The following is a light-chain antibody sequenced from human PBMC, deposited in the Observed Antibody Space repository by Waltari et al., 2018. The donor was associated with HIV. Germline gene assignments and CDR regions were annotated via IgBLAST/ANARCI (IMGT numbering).Light chain of an antibody. V-gene: IGKV4-1*01. J-gene: IGKJ4*01. CDR3: QQYYLTPLT. Sequence: DIVMTQSPDSLAGSLGERATINCKSSQSVLSSSKNKNCLAWYQQKPGQPPKLLIYWTSTRESGVPDRFSGSGSGTDFTLTISSLQAEDVAVYYCQQYYLTPLTFGGGTKVVIK. CDR2: WTS. CDR1: QSVLSSSKNKNC.